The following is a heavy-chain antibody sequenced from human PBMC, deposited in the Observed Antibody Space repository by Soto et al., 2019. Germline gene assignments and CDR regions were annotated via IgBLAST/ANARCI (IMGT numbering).Heavy chain of an antibody. V-gene: IGHV3-30-3*01. Sequence: GGSLRLSCAASGFTFSSYAMHWVRQAPGKGLEWVAVISYDGSNKYYADSVKGRFTISRDNSKNTLYLQMNSLRAEDTAVYYCARARFPSYGEHGMDVWGQGTTVTVSS. CDR3: ARARFPSYGEHGMDV. CDR2: ISYDGSNK. CDR1: GFTFSSYA. J-gene: IGHJ6*02. D-gene: IGHD4-17*01.